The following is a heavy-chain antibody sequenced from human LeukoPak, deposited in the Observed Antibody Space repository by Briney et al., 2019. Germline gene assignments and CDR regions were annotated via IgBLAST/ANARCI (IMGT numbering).Heavy chain of an antibody. CDR2: ISSSSSYI. D-gene: IGHD3-22*01. CDR1: GFTFSSYS. Sequence: GGSLRLSCAASGFTFSSYSMNWVRQAPGKGLEWVSSISSSSSYIYYADSVKGRFTISRDNAKNSLYLQMNSLRAEDTAVYYCAKDRVETMTIDYWGQGTLVTVSS. J-gene: IGHJ4*02. V-gene: IGHV3-21*01. CDR3: AKDRVETMTIDY.